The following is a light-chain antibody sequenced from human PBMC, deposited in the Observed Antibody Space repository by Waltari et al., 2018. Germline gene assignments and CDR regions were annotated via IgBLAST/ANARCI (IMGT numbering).Light chain of an antibody. V-gene: IGKV1-9*01. CDR2: AAS. CDR3: QQPPGT. Sequence: DIQLTQSPSFLSASVGERVTFTCRASRDIRSYLAWYQQKSGKAPKLLIFAASTLQSGVPSRFSGSGSGTEFTLTISNLQPEDVATYYCQQPPGTFGGGTKVEIK. CDR1: RDIRSY. J-gene: IGKJ4*01.